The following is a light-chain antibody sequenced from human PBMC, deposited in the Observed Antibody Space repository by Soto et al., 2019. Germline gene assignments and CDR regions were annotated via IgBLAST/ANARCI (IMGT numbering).Light chain of an antibody. CDR2: RTN. J-gene: IGLJ1*01. CDR1: SSNIGSNT. Sequence: QSVLTQPPSASGTPGQRVTISCSGSSSNIGSNTVNWYQQLPGTAPKPLIYRTNQRPSGVPDRSSGSKSGTSASLGISGLQSEDEADYYCAAWDDSLNGYVLGTGTKVTVL. CDR3: AAWDDSLNGYV. V-gene: IGLV1-44*01.